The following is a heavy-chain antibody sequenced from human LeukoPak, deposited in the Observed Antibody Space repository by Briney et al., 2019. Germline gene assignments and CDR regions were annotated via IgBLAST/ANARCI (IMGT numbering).Heavy chain of an antibody. CDR2: ISGDGVSP. D-gene: IGHD4/OR15-4a*01. CDR3: ARDPGAFPYFFDC. Sequence: GGSLRLSCAASGFTFNNYALTWVRQTPGKGLECVSAISGDGVSPYYADSVWGRFTISRDNSKNTLYLQMNSLRVEDTAVYFCARDPGAFPYFFDCWGQGTLVTVSS. CDR1: GFTFNNYA. J-gene: IGHJ4*02. V-gene: IGHV3-23*01.